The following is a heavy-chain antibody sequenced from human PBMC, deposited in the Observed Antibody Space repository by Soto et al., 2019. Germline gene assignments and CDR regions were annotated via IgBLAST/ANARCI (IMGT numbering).Heavy chain of an antibody. V-gene: IGHV1-8*02. Sequence: ASVKVSCKASGCTFTNNDVSWVRQSAGQGLEWMGWMNPGSGDTGYAQKFQSRVTMTRDISIATAYMELNSLTSEDTAIYYCARMESFGSLNWFDPWGQGTLVTVSS. CDR3: ARMESFGSLNWFDP. CDR2: MNPGSGDT. J-gene: IGHJ5*02. CDR1: GCTFTNND. D-gene: IGHD5-18*01.